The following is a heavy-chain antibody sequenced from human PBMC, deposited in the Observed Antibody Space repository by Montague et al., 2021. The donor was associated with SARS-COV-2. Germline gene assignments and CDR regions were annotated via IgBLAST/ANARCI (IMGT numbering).Heavy chain of an antibody. CDR2: IDYSGNN. CDR1: RGSIHIYY. CDR3: ARGTRVVGITPGFRY. J-gene: IGHJ4*02. Sequence: SETLSLTCAVYRGSIHIYYWSWIRQSPGKGLEWIGAIDYSGNNKYNPSLKSRVTISVDASKNQFSLNLTSVTAADTAMYYCARGTRVVGITPGFRYWGQGTQVAVSS. D-gene: IGHD3-22*01. V-gene: IGHV4-34*01.